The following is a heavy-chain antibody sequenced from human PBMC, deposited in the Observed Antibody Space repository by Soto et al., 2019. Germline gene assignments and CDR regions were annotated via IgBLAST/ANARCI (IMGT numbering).Heavy chain of an antibody. D-gene: IGHD3-16*02. J-gene: IGHJ4*02. Sequence: GGSLRLSCAASGFTFSNAWMNWVRQAPGKGLEWVGRIKSKTDGGTTDYAAPVKGRFTISRDDSKNTLYLQMNSLKTEDTAVYYCTTLDQATYYDYVWGSYRQQNGNLFDYWGQGTLVTVSS. CDR1: GFTFSNAW. CDR2: IKSKTDGGTT. CDR3: TTLDQATYYDYVWGSYRQQNGNLFDY. V-gene: IGHV3-15*07.